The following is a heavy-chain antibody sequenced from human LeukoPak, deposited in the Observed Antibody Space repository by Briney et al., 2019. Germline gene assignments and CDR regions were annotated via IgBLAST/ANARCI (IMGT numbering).Heavy chain of an antibody. CDR1: GGSISSYY. Sequence: SETLSLTCTVSGGSISSYYWSWIRQPPGKGLEWIGYIYYSGSTNYNPSLESRVTISVDTSKNQFSLKLSSVTAADTAVYYCAGMRYYDLWNYGMDVWGQGTTVTVSS. V-gene: IGHV4-59*08. J-gene: IGHJ6*02. CDR2: IYYSGST. D-gene: IGHD3-3*01. CDR3: AGMRYYDLWNYGMDV.